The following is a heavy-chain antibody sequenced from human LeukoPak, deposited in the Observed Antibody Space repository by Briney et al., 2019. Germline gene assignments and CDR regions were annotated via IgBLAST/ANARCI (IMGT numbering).Heavy chain of an antibody. CDR1: GGSISSGIYY. J-gene: IGHJ4*02. CDR3: ARDRRD. CDR2: IYTSGST. Sequence: PSETLSLTCTVSGGSISSGIYYWSWIRQPAGKGLEWIGRIYTSGSTNYNPSLKSRVTISVDTSKNQFSLKLSSVTAADTAVYYCARDRRDWGQGTLVTVSS. V-gene: IGHV4-61*02.